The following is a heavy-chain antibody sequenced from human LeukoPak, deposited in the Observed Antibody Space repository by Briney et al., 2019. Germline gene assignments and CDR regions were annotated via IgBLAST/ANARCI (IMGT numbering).Heavy chain of an antibody. CDR2: VYYTGST. J-gene: IGHJ2*01. CDR3: ARGGKAAVRFDL. D-gene: IGHD2-15*01. V-gene: IGHV4-30-4*08. Sequence: SQTLSLTCTASGGSIRSGGYYWSWIRQHPGKGLEWIGNVYYTGSTYYNPSLKSRLTISVDTSKNQFSLKLSSVTAADTAVYYCARGGKAAVRFDLWGRGTLVTVSS. CDR1: GGSIRSGGYY.